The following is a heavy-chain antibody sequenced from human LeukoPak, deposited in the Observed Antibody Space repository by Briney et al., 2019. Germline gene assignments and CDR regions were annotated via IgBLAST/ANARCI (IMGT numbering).Heavy chain of an antibody. D-gene: IGHD5-12*01. CDR2: IYYSGST. CDR3: AREYSGYGDY. Sequence: SETLSLTCTVSGGSISSSSYYWGWIRQPPGKGLESIGSIYYSGSTYYNPSLKSRVTISVDTSKNQFSLKLSSVTAADTAVYYCAREYSGYGDYWGQGTLVTVSS. J-gene: IGHJ4*02. V-gene: IGHV4-39*02. CDR1: GGSISSSSYY.